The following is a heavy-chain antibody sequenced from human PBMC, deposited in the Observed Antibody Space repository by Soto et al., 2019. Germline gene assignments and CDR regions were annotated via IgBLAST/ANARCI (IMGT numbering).Heavy chain of an antibody. D-gene: IGHD3-16*01. CDR1: GFTFSSYG. CDR3: VLFSDYSGGSFGDDP. V-gene: IGHV3-33*01. J-gene: IGHJ5*02. CDR2: IWYDGSNK. Sequence: QVQLVESGGGVVQPGRSLRLSCAASGFTFSSYGMHWVRQAPGKGLEWVAVIWYDGSNKYYADSVKGRFTISRDNSKNTLYLQMNSLRAEDTAVYYCVLFSDYSGGSFGDDPWGQGTLVTVSS.